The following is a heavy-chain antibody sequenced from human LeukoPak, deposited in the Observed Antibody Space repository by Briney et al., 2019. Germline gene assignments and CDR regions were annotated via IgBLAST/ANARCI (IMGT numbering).Heavy chain of an antibody. CDR1: GFTFSSYS. J-gene: IGHJ4*02. V-gene: IGHV3-48*02. Sequence: GSLRLSCAASGFTFSSYSMNWVRQAPGKGLEWVSYISSSRTIYYVDSVKGRFTISRDNAKNSLYLQMNSLRDEDTAVNYCARDPYSYGNGYYFDCWGQGTLVTVSS. CDR3: ARDPYSYGNGYYFDC. D-gene: IGHD5-18*01. CDR2: ISSSRTI.